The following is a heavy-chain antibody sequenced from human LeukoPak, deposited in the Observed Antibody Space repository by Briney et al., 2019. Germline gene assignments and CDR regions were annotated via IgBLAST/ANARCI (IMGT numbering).Heavy chain of an antibody. Sequence: GGSLRLSCAASGNYWMHWVRQAPGKGLEWVSHINSDGSWTSYADSVKGRFTISKDNAKNTVYLQMNSLRAEDTAVYYCVSFYETHWGRGTLVTVSS. J-gene: IGHJ4*02. V-gene: IGHV3-74*01. CDR2: INSDGSWT. D-gene: IGHD2/OR15-2a*01. CDR3: VSFYETH. CDR1: GNYW.